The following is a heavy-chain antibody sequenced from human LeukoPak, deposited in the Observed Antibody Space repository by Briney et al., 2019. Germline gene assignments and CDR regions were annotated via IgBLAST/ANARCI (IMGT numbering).Heavy chain of an antibody. CDR2: IYHSGST. Sequence: SETLSLTCTVSGYSISSGYYWGWIRQPPGKGLEWIGSIYHSGSTYCNPSLKSRVTISVDTSKNQFSLKLSSVTAADTAVYYCARHRSGYYGSGRGCWFDPWGQGTLVTVSS. J-gene: IGHJ5*02. V-gene: IGHV4-38-2*02. CDR1: GYSISSGYY. CDR3: ARHRSGYYGSGRGCWFDP. D-gene: IGHD3-10*01.